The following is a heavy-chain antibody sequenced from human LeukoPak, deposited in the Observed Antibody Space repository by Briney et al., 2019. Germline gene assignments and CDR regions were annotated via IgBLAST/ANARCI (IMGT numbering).Heavy chain of an antibody. D-gene: IGHD3-22*01. V-gene: IGHV4-4*09. Sequence: PSETLSLTCTVSGGSISGYYWSWIRQPPGKGLEWIGYIYTSGSTNYNPSLKSRVTISVDTSKNQFSLKLSSVTAADTAVYYCARGLDYYDTGYNIYYFDYWGQGTLVTVSS. CDR2: IYTSGST. J-gene: IGHJ4*02. CDR3: ARGLDYYDTGYNIYYFDY. CDR1: GGSISGYY.